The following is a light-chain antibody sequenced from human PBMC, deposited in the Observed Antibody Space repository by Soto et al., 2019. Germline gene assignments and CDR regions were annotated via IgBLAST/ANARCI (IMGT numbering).Light chain of an antibody. Sequence: DIVLTQSPATLSLSPGESATLSCRASQSVSSYLAWYQHKPGQAPSLLLYHPSKRATGIPARFSGSGSGTVFTLTISSLEPEDFAVYYCQQHTSWPLTFGGGTKVDIK. CDR2: HPS. CDR3: QQHTSWPLT. V-gene: IGKV3-11*01. CDR1: QSVSSY. J-gene: IGKJ4*01.